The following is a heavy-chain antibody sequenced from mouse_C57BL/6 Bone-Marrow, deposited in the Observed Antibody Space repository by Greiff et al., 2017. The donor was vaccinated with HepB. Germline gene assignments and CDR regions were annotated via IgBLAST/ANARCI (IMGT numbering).Heavy chain of an antibody. CDR3: ARAGLLDV. J-gene: IGHJ1*03. Sequence: QVQLKQPGAELVMPGASVKLSCKASGYTFTSYWMHWVKQRPGQGLEWIGEIDPSDSYTNYNQKFKGKSTLTVDKSSSTAYMQLSSLTSEDSAVYYCARAGLLDVWGTGTTVTVSS. CDR2: IDPSDSYT. CDR1: GYTFTSYW. V-gene: IGHV1-69*01. D-gene: IGHD2-2*01.